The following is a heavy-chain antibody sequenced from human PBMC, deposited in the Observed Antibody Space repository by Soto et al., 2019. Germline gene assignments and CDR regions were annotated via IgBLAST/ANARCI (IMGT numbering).Heavy chain of an antibody. V-gene: IGHV3-48*01. Sequence: PGGSLRLSCAASGFTFSTYSMNWVRQAPGKGLEWVSYISDSSSAIYYADSVKGRFTISRDDAKNSLYLQMNSLRVEDTAVYYCARDLDAFDMWGQGTMVTVS. CDR3: ARDLDAFDM. CDR1: GFTFSTYS. J-gene: IGHJ3*02. CDR2: ISDSSSAI.